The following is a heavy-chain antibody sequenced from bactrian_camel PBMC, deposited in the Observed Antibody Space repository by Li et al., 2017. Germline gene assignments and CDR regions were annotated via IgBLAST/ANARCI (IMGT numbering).Heavy chain of an antibody. V-gene: IGHV3S53*01. CDR1: GDTYSTNC. J-gene: IGHJ4*01. D-gene: IGHD2*01. CDR3: AADGRKIDGARWNAEFRYSY. CDR2: FYPDAST. Sequence: VQLVESGGGSVQAGGSMNLSCAISGDTYSTNCMGWFRQAPGKERERVAVVFYPDASTNYADSVKGRFTISKDNAKNTLYLQMTSLKPEDTGIYYCAADGRKIDGARWNAEFRYSYWGQGTQVTVSS.